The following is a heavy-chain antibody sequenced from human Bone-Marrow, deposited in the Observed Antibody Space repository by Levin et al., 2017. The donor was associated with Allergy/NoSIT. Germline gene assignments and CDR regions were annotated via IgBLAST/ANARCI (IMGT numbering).Heavy chain of an antibody. V-gene: IGHV3-30*18. CDR3: AKAFDYYYDSSGYFAEYFQH. D-gene: IGHD3-22*01. CDR1: GFTFSSYG. J-gene: IGHJ1*01. CDR2: ISYDGSNK. Sequence: GGSLRLSCAASGFTFSSYGMHWVRQAPGKGLEWVAVISYDGSNKYYADSVKGRFTISRDNSKNTLYLQMNSLRAEDTAVYYCAKAFDYYYDSSGYFAEYFQHWGQGTLVTVSS.